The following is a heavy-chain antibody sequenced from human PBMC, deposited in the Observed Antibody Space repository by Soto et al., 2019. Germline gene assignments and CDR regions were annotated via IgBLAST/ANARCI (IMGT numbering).Heavy chain of an antibody. CDR3: AARPAEYSYGCFYY. CDR1: GGTLTSYA. V-gene: IGHV1-69*01. CDR2: IIPISGTA. Sequence: QVQLVQSGAEVKKPGSSVKVSCKASGGTLTSYAISWVRQAPGQGPEWMGGIIPISGTAHYAQKFQGRVTITADESTSTAHMELSSLRFDDTAVYYCAARPAEYSYGCFYYWGQGILVSVSS. D-gene: IGHD5-18*01. J-gene: IGHJ4*02.